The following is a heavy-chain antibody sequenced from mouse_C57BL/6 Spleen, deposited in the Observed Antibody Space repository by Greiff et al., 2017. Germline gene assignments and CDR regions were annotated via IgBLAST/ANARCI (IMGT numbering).Heavy chain of an antibody. CDR2: IYPSDSET. V-gene: IGHV1-61*01. CDR1: GYTFTSYW. CDR3: ARPYGSSLTWFAY. Sequence: VQLQQPGAELVRPGSSVKLSCKASGYTFTSYWMDWVKQRPGQGLEWIGNIYPSDSETHYNQKFKDKATLTVDKSSSTAYMQLSSLTSEDSAVYYCARPYGSSLTWFAYWGQGTLVTVSA. J-gene: IGHJ3*01. D-gene: IGHD1-1*01.